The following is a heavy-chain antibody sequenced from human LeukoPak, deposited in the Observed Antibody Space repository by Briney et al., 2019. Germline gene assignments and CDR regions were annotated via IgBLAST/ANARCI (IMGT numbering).Heavy chain of an antibody. CDR3: AKDRGAVAAEWFGP. CDR1: GFTFSSYA. V-gene: IGHV3-23*01. CDR2: ISGSGDRT. D-gene: IGHD6-19*01. Sequence: QPGGSLRLSCAASGFTFSSYAMSWVRQAPGKGLEWVSAISGSGDRTYYADSVKGRFTISRDNSKNTLYLQMSSLRAEDTAVYYCAKDRGAVAAEWFGPWGQGTLVTVSS. J-gene: IGHJ5*02.